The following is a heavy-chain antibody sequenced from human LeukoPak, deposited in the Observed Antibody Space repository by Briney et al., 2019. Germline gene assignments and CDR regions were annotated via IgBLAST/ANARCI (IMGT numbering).Heavy chain of an antibody. V-gene: IGHV3-23*01. CDR1: GFTFSSYG. Sequence: GGSLRLSCAASGFTFSSYGMSWVRQAPGKGLDWVSGISGSGGSTYYADSVKGRFTISRDNSKNTLYLQMNNVRAEDTAVYYCAKDVCTSPRCLLYFDSWGQGTLVTVSS. CDR3: AKDVCTSPRCLLYFDS. CDR2: ISGSGGST. D-gene: IGHD2-8*01. J-gene: IGHJ4*02.